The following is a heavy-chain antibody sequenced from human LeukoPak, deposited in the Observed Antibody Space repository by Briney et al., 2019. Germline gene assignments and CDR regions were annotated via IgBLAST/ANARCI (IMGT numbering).Heavy chain of an antibody. Sequence: PGGPLRLSCAASGFTFSSYVMHWVRQAPGKGLEWVAVISYDGSSKYYADSVKGRFTISRDNPKNTLYLQMNSLRAEDTAVYYCARGRVVIPEGPDYWGQGTLVTVSS. CDR2: ISYDGSSK. CDR1: GFTFSSYV. J-gene: IGHJ4*02. V-gene: IGHV3-30-3*01. D-gene: IGHD3-10*01. CDR3: ARGRVVIPEGPDY.